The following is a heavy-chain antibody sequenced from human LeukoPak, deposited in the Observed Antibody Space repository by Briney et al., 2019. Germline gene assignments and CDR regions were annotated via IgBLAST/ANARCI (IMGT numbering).Heavy chain of an antibody. CDR1: GFPFSSFF. Sequence: GGSLRLSCAASGFPFSSFFMTWVRQAPGKGLGWVSGITGSAGPTTYAASLQGSFTISRDNSKKPLYLQMNSLRAEDTAVYYCAKGKGRVNNNYCFDCWGQGSLVTVSS. CDR3: AKGKGRVNNNYCFDC. J-gene: IGHJ4*02. V-gene: IGHV3-23*01. D-gene: IGHD4-11*01. CDR2: ITGSAGPT.